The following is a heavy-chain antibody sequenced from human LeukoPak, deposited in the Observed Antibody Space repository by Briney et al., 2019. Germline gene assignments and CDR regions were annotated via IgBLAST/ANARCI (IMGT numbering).Heavy chain of an antibody. Sequence: TSETLSLTCTVSGGSISSSRYYWGWFRQPPGKGLEWIGRIYYSGLTYYNPSLKSRVTISVDTSKNQFSLNLSSVTAADTAVYYCARRTASSGSWVFDYWGQGTLVTVSS. J-gene: IGHJ4*02. D-gene: IGHD6-19*01. V-gene: IGHV4-39*01. CDR1: GGSISSSRYY. CDR2: IYYSGLT. CDR3: ARRTASSGSWVFDY.